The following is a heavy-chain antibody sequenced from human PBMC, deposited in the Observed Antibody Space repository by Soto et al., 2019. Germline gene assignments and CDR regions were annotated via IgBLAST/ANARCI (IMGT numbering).Heavy chain of an antibody. Sequence: SXTLSLTCIVSGGSISSGDYYCSWSLQPPGKGLEWIGYIYYSGSTYYNPSLKSRVTISVDTSKNQFSLKLSSVTAADTAVYYCARGDIVLVPAAIDYWGQGTLVTVSS. J-gene: IGHJ4*02. CDR1: GGSISSGDYY. CDR2: IYYSGST. D-gene: IGHD2-2*01. CDR3: ARGDIVLVPAAIDY. V-gene: IGHV4-30-4*01.